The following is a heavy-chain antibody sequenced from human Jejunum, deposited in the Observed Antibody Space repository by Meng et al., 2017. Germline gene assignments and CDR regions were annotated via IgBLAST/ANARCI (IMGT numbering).Heavy chain of an antibody. CDR2: IKTESDGGTT. D-gene: IGHD3-22*01. Sequence: GESLKISCAASTFSGFTFSNTWVTWVRQAPGKGLEWVGRIKTESDGGTTDYAAPVKGRFTMSRDDSKNTVYLQMNSLKTEDTAVYYCSTPKYYSDSTGYYEYGAFDIWGQGTMVTVSS. V-gene: IGHV3-15*01. CDR1: TFSGFTFSNTW. J-gene: IGHJ3*02. CDR3: STPKYYSDSTGYYEYGAFDI.